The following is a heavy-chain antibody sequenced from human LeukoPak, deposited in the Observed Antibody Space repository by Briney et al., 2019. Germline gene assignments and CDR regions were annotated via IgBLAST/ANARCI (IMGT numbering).Heavy chain of an antibody. V-gene: IGHV3-23*01. CDR1: GGSFSGYY. CDR3: TKWSGFGDD. CDR2: ISGSGVST. Sequence: ETLSLTCAVYGGSFSGYYWSWVRQTPGKGLEWVSGISGSGVSTFYADSVKGRFTISRDNSRNTLYLQMSSLRPEDTAVYYCTKWSGFGDDWGQGTLVTVSS. D-gene: IGHD3-10*01. J-gene: IGHJ4*02.